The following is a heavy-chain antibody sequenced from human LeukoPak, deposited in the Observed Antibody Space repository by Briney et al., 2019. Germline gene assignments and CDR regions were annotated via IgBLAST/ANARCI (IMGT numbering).Heavy chain of an antibody. CDR3: ANEIRPNDY. J-gene: IGHJ4*02. D-gene: IGHD3-10*01. V-gene: IGHV3-23*01. CDR2: ISIGGERT. CDR1: GFTFSNRA. Sequence: GGSLRLSCVVSGFTFSNRAMSWVRQAPGKGLEWISAISIGGERTYYADSVKGRFSTSRDNSKNTLYLQMNGLRAGDTAIYYCANEIRPNDYWGQGTLVTVSS.